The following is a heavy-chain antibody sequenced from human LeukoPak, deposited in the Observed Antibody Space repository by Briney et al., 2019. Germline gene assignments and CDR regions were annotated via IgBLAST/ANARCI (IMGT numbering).Heavy chain of an antibody. CDR3: SISHDYGDN. Sequence: PGGSLRLSCAASGFTFSGSAMHWVRQASGKGLEWAGRIRSRANNYATAYAASVKGRFTISRDDSKNTAYLQMNSLKIEDTAVYYCSISHDYGDNWGQGTLVTVSS. J-gene: IGHJ4*02. CDR2: IRSRANNYAT. CDR1: GFTFSGSA. V-gene: IGHV3-73*01. D-gene: IGHD4/OR15-4a*01.